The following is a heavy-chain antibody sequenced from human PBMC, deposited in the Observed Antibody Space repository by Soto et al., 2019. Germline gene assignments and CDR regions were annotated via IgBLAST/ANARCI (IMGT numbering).Heavy chain of an antibody. D-gene: IGHD3-16*01. Sequence: GGSLRLSCAASGFTFDDYTMHWVRQAPGKGLEWVSDISQDGGSTYYADSVKGRFTISRDNAKNSLYLQMDSLRAEDTAVYYCARDPYFGAIDYWGLGTLVTVSS. V-gene: IGHV3-43*01. CDR1: GFTFDDYT. CDR2: ISQDGGST. J-gene: IGHJ4*02. CDR3: ARDPYFGAIDY.